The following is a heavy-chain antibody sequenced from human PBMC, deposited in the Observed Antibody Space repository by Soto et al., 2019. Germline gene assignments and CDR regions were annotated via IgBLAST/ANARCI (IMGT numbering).Heavy chain of an antibody. V-gene: IGHV3-23*01. J-gene: IGHJ4*02. CDR1: GFTFSNYA. CDR2: ISGSGSST. CDR3: SKTTGAPSAPFDY. D-gene: IGHD1-1*01. Sequence: GGSLRLSCGASGFTFSNYAMNWVRQAPGKGLEGVSLISGSGSSTYYADSVKCRFTISRDSAKNTLYLHMNSLRAEDTAVYSCSKTTGAPSAPFDYWGQGTLVTVCS.